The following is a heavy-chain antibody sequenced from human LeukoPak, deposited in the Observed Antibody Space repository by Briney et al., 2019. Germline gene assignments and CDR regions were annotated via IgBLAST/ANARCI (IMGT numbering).Heavy chain of an antibody. Sequence: PGASVKVSCKASGYTFTGYYMHWVRQAPGQGLEWMGWINPNSGGTNYAQKFQGRVTMTRDTSISTAYMELSRLRSGDTAVYYCARGQYIYGDYRYYMDVWGKGTTVTISS. CDR2: INPNSGGT. J-gene: IGHJ6*03. CDR1: GYTFTGYY. V-gene: IGHV1-2*02. CDR3: ARGQYIYGDYRYYMDV. D-gene: IGHD4-17*01.